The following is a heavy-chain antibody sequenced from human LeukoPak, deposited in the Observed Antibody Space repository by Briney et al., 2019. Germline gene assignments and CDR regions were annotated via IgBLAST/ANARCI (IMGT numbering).Heavy chain of an antibody. D-gene: IGHD3-9*01. J-gene: IGHJ4*02. CDR3: ARAVGSFDWLPLFDF. CDR1: GGSISSNKW. V-gene: IGHV4-4*02. Sequence: SETLSLTCAVSGGSISSNKWWSWLRQAPGKGLEWLGEVVHSGSTNYNPSLKSRVTVSVDKSKNQFYLKLSSVTAADTAVYYCARAVGSFDWLPLFDFWGQGALVTVSS. CDR2: VVHSGST.